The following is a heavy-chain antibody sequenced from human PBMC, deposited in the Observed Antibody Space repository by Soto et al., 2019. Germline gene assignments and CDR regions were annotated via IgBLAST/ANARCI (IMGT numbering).Heavy chain of an antibody. CDR1: GGSISSGGYY. CDR2: IYYSGST. V-gene: IGHV4-31*03. D-gene: IGHD2-2*02. CDR3: ARIVVPAAIVYYYYGMDV. Sequence: SETLSLTCTASGGSISSGGYYWSWIRQNPGKGLEWIGYIYYSGSTHYNPSLKSRVTISVDTSKNQFSLKLSSVTAADTAVYYCARIVVPAAIVYYYYGMDVWGQGTTVTVSS. J-gene: IGHJ6*02.